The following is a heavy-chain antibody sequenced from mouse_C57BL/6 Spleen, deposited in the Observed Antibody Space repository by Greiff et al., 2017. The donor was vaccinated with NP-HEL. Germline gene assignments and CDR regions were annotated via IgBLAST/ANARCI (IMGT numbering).Heavy chain of an antibody. CDR2: INPYNGDT. D-gene: IGHD1-1*01. Sequence: EVKLMESGPELVKPGDSVKISCKASGYSFTGYFMNWVMQSHGKSLEWIGRINPYNGDTFYNQKFKGKATLTVDKSSSTAHMELRSLTSEDSAVYYCARRDYYGSSSYYAMDYWGQGTSVTVSS. V-gene: IGHV1-20*01. CDR1: GYSFTGYF. CDR3: ARRDYYGSSSYYAMDY. J-gene: IGHJ4*01.